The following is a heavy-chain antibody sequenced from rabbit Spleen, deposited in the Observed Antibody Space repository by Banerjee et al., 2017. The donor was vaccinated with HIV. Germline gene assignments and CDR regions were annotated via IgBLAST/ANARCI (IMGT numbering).Heavy chain of an antibody. V-gene: IGHV1S45*01. CDR2: IYAGSSGST. D-gene: IGHD8-1*01. J-gene: IGHJ4*01. CDR3: ARDGAGGSYFAL. CDR1: GFTLSSYYM. Sequence: QEHLKESGGGLVQPGGSLKLSCTASGFTLSSYYMNWVRQAPGKGLEWIGCIYAGSSGSTYYASWAKGRFTISKTSSTTVTLQMTSLTVADTATHFCARDGAGGSYFALWGPGTLVTVS.